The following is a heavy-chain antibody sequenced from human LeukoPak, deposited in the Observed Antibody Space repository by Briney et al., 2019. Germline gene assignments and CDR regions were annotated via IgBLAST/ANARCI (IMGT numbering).Heavy chain of an antibody. CDR1: GGSISSSS. V-gene: IGHV3-30*18. CDR2: ISYDGSNK. Sequence: LSLTCTVSGGSISSSSYYWGWIRQAPGKGLEWVAVISYDGSNKYYADSVKGRFTISRDNSKNTLYLQMNSLRAEDTAVYYCAKDEEYYGSGSFPDYWGQGTLVTVSS. J-gene: IGHJ4*02. D-gene: IGHD3-10*01. CDR3: AKDEEYYGSGSFPDY.